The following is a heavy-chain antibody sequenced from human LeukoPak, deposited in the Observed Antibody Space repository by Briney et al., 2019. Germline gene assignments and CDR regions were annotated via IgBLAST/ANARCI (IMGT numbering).Heavy chain of an antibody. CDR3: ARDARVVLDY. Sequence: PGGSLRPSCAASRFTFSSYWMSWVRQAPGKGLEWVANIQQDGSEKYYVDSVKGRFTISRDNAKNSLYLQMNSLRAEDTAVYYCARDARVVLDYWGQGTLVTVSS. CDR1: RFTFSSYW. V-gene: IGHV3-7*01. CDR2: IQQDGSEK. D-gene: IGHD2-2*01. J-gene: IGHJ4*02.